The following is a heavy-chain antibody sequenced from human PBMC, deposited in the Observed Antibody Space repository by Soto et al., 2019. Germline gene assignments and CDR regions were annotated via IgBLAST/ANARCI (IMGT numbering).Heavy chain of an antibody. CDR2: IYYSGST. Sequence: QVQLQESGPGLVKPSHTLSLTCTVSGGSISSGGYYWSWIRQHPGKGLEWIGYIYYSGSTHYNPSLKKRVTISVETSKNQFSLRLSSVTAAAMAVYYCGRVARVRPGVGEIYHYNGMYVWCQATPVTGSS. J-gene: IGHJ6*02. D-gene: IGHD3-10*01. CDR3: GRVARVRPGVGEIYHYNGMYV. CDR1: GGSISSGGYY. V-gene: IGHV4-31*03.